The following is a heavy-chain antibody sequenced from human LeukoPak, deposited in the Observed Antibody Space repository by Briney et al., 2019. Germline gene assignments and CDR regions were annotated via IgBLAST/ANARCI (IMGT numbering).Heavy chain of an antibody. CDR3: ASHTQWYDSGGYQHY. CDR1: GGSISNSY. D-gene: IGHD3-22*01. J-gene: IGHJ4*02. Sequence: SETLSLTCTVSGGSISNSYWSWIRQPPGKGLEWIGYIYYSGSTNYNPSLKSRVTISVDTSKNQFSLKLSSVTAADTAVYYCASHTQWYDSGGYQHYWGQGTLVTVSS. V-gene: IGHV4-59*01. CDR2: IYYSGST.